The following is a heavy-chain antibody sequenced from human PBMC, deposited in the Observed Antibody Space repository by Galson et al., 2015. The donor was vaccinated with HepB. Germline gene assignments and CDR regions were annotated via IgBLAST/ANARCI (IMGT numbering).Heavy chain of an antibody. Sequence: SVKVSCKASGYTFSTYSIAWLRQVPGQGLECVGWISPYSGDTKYAQTFQGRVTMTTDTSTSTAYMDLRSLTSDDTAVYYCARGAMTSYYFDYWGRGTLITVSS. CDR3: ARGAMTSYYFDY. CDR1: GYTFSTYS. V-gene: IGHV1-18*01. J-gene: IGHJ4*02. CDR2: ISPYSGDT.